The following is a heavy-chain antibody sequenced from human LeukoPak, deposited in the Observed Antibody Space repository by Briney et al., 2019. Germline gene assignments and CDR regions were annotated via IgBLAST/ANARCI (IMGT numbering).Heavy chain of an antibody. CDR3: AREIAYYYDSSQRLATDY. CDR1: GFTFSSYA. J-gene: IGHJ4*02. V-gene: IGHV3-30*04. Sequence: PGGSLRPSCAASGFTFSSYAMHWVRQAPGKGLEWVAVISYDRSNKYYADSVKGRFTISRDNSENTLYLQMNSLRAEDTAVYYCAREIAYYYDSSQRLATDYWGQGTLVTVSS. CDR2: ISYDRSNK. D-gene: IGHD3-22*01.